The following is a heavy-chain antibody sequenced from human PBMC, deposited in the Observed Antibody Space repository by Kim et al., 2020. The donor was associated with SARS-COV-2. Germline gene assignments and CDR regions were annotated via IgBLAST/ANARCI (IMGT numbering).Heavy chain of an antibody. Sequence: SETLSLTCIVSGYSISSGYFWGWIRQPSGKGLEWIGSIYQSGGTYYNPSLKSRVTISVDTSKNQFSLKLSSVTAADTAVYYCARDRLATAVNDYWGQGTLVTVSS. D-gene: IGHD6-13*01. V-gene: IGHV4-38-2*02. CDR2: IYQSGGT. CDR3: ARDRLATAVNDY. J-gene: IGHJ4*02. CDR1: GYSISSGYF.